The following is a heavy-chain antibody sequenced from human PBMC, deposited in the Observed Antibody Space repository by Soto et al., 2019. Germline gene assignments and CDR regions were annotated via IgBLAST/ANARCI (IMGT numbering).Heavy chain of an antibody. CDR1: GFTFSSYG. V-gene: IGHV3-30*03. CDR2: IAYDGSNA. Sequence: GGSLRLSCAASGFTFSSYGMHWVRQAPGKGLECLAVIAYDGSNALYRDSVKGRFTISRDNSKNTLYLHMNSLRSEDTGVYYCARGDREDILVVVGARPGEYGIDIWGQGTTVTVSS. D-gene: IGHD2-15*01. CDR3: ARGDREDILVVVGARPGEYGIDI. J-gene: IGHJ6*02.